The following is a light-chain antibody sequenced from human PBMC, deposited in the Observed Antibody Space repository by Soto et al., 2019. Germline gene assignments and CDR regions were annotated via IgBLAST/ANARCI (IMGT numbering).Light chain of an antibody. CDR1: QPVTSSY. Sequence: ETVRTQSPVTIYLSPAARATLSCRASQPVTSSYLAWYQQKPGQAPRLLIYGVSTRATGIPDRFSGSGSGTDFTLTISRLEPEDFVVYYCQHYGSSPITFGQGTRLEIK. V-gene: IGKV3-20*01. J-gene: IGKJ5*01. CDR2: GVS. CDR3: QHYGSSPIT.